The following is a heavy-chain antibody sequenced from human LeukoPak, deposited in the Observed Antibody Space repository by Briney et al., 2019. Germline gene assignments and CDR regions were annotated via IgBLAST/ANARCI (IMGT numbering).Heavy chain of an antibody. Sequence: PSETLSLTCTVSGGSINSGDYYWGWIRQPPGKGLEWIGYIYYSGSTYYNPSLKSRVTISVDTSKKQYSLILTSVTAADAAVYYCVRDTRSYDTSGYYHFDYWGQGTLVTVSS. CDR2: IYYSGST. J-gene: IGHJ4*02. D-gene: IGHD3-22*01. V-gene: IGHV4-30-4*02. CDR1: GGSINSGDYY. CDR3: VRDTRSYDTSGYYHFDY.